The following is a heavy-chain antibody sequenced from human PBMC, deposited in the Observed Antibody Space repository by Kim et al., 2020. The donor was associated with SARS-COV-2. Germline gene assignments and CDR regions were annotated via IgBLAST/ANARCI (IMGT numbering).Heavy chain of an antibody. CDR3: ARSGAYSYYGMDV. Sequence: YADSVKGRFTVSRDISKSTVYLQMNSLRADDMAVYYCARSGAYSYYGMDVWGQGTTVTVSS. D-gene: IGHD4-4*01. J-gene: IGHJ6*02. V-gene: IGHV3-53*01.